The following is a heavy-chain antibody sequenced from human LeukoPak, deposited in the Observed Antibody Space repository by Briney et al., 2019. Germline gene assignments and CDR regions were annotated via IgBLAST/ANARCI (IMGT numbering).Heavy chain of an antibody. CDR3: AKDPEMATAAGDY. Sequence: GGSLRLSCAASGFTFSSYAMHWVRQAPGKGLEWVAVISYDGSNKYYADSVKGRFTISRDNSKNTLYLQMNSLRAEDTAVYYCAKDPEMATAAGDYWGQGTLVIVSS. CDR2: ISYDGSNK. J-gene: IGHJ4*02. CDR1: GFTFSSYA. V-gene: IGHV3-30*04. D-gene: IGHD5-24*01.